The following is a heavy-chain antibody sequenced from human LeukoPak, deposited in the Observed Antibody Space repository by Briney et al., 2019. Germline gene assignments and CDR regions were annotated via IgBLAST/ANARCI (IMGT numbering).Heavy chain of an antibody. D-gene: IGHD1-14*01. CDR3: ARGGTFYRRTLLNYFDY. V-gene: IGHV1-69*05. CDR2: IIPISGTA. Sequence: ASVKVSCKASGGTFSSYGISWVRQAPGQGLEWMEGIIPISGTANYAQRFQGRVTFTTDESTSTAYMELTSLRSEDTAVYYCARGGTFYRRTLLNYFDYWGQGSLVTASS. J-gene: IGHJ4*02. CDR1: GGTFSSYG.